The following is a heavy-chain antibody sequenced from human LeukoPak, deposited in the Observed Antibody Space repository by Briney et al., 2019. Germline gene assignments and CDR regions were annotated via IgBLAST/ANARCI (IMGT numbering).Heavy chain of an antibody. D-gene: IGHD6-6*01. CDR2: INHSGST. V-gene: IGHV4-34*01. J-gene: IGHJ4*02. CDR1: GGSISNYY. Sequence: SETLSLTCTVSGGSISNYYWSWIRQPPGKGLEWIGEINHSGSTNCNPSLKSRVTISVDTSKNQFSLKLSSVTAADTAVYYCARDTRQRAPSSSFDYWGQGTLVTVSS. CDR3: ARDTRQRAPSSSFDY.